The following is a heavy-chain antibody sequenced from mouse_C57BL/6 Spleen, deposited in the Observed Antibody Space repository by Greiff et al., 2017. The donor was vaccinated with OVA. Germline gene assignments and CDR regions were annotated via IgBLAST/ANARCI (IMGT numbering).Heavy chain of an antibody. CDR2: INYDGSST. CDR3: ARAYYGNYAWFAY. Sequence: DVKLVESEGGLVQPGSSMKLSCTASGFTFSDYYLAWVRQVPEKGLEWVANINYDGSSTYYLDSLKSRFIISRDHAKNILYLQMSSLKSEDTATYYCARAYYGNYAWFAYWGQGTLVTVSA. D-gene: IGHD2-10*01. CDR1: GFTFSDYY. J-gene: IGHJ3*01. V-gene: IGHV5-16*01.